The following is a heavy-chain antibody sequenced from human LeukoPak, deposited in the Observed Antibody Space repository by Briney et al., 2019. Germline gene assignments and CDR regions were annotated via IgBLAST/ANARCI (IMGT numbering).Heavy chain of an antibody. CDR3: AEGDYGDAWDYYYYSMDV. D-gene: IGHD4-17*01. CDR2: ISGSGGST. V-gene: IGHV3-23*01. Sequence: GGSLRLSCAASGFTFSSYAMSWVRQAPGKGLEWASAISGSGGSTYYADSVKGRFTISRDNSKNTLYLQMNSLRAEDTAVYYCAEGDYGDAWDYYYYSMDVWGKGTTVTVSS. J-gene: IGHJ6*03. CDR1: GFTFSSYA.